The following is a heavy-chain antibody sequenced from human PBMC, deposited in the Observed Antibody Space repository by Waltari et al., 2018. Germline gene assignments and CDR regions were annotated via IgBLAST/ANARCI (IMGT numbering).Heavy chain of an antibody. V-gene: IGHV3-23*01. Sequence: EVQLLESGGGLVQPGGSLRLSCAASGFTFSSYAMSWVRQAPGKGLEWVSAISASGGSTYYADSVKGRFTISRDNSKNTLYLQMNSLRAEDTAVYYCAKDSHLGYSYDEFDYWGQGTLVTVSS. CDR1: GFTFSSYA. D-gene: IGHD5-18*01. J-gene: IGHJ4*02. CDR2: ISASGGST. CDR3: AKDSHLGYSYDEFDY.